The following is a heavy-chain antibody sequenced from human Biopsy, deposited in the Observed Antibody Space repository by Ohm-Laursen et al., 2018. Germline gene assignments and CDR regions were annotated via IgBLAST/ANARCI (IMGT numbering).Heavy chain of an antibody. D-gene: IGHD3-3*01. CDR2: NNHSGSN. CDR1: GGSISGTY. V-gene: IGHV4-34*01. J-gene: IGHJ4*02. CDR3: ARGEYYAYWSGARKLNYFDY. Sequence: SQTLSLTCAVSGGSISGTYWSWIRQSKGKGLEWIGKNNHSGSNKYNPSFESRVTISVDTSKNQYSLNIISVTAADAARYFGARGEYYAYWSGARKLNYFDYWGQGTLVIVSS.